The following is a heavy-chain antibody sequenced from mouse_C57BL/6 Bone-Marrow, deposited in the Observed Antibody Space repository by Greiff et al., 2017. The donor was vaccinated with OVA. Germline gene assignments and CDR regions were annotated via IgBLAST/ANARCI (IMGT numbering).Heavy chain of an antibody. V-gene: IGHV1-81*01. J-gene: IGHJ3*01. Sequence: QVQLQQSGAELARPGASVKLSCKASGYTFTSYSISWVKQRTGQGLEWIGEIYPRSGNTYYNEKFKGKATLTADKSSSTAYMELRSLTSEDSAVYFCARGHYYGSSPFAYWGQGTLVTVSA. D-gene: IGHD1-1*01. CDR2: IYPRSGNT. CDR3: ARGHYYGSSPFAY. CDR1: GYTFTSYS.